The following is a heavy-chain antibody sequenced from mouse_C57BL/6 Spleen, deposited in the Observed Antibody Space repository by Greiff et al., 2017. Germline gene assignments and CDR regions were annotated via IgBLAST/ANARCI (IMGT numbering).Heavy chain of an antibody. D-gene: IGHD2-4*01. CDR2: IYPGDGDT. CDR3: ASPLYYDYDCAY. V-gene: IGHV1-82*01. J-gene: IGHJ3*01. Sequence: QVQLQQSAPELVKPGASVKISCKASGYAFSSSWMNWVKQRPGKGLEWIGRIYPGDGDTNYNGKFKGKSTLTADKSADTAFMQLNSLTSENSAVYFCASPLYYDYDCAYWGQGTLVTVSA. CDR1: GYAFSSSW.